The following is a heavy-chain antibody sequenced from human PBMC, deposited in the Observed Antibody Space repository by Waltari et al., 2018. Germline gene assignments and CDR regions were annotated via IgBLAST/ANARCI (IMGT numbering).Heavy chain of an antibody. J-gene: IGHJ4*02. CDR3: ARTGIAAAGYFDY. Sequence: QVQLVESGGGVVQPGRSLRLSCAASGFTFSSYAMHWVRQAPGKGREWLAVISNDGSNKYYADSVKGRFTISRDKSKNTLYLQMNSLRAEDTAVYYCARTGIAAAGYFDYWGQGTLVTVSS. V-gene: IGHV3-30-3*01. CDR1: GFTFSSYA. D-gene: IGHD6-13*01. CDR2: ISNDGSNK.